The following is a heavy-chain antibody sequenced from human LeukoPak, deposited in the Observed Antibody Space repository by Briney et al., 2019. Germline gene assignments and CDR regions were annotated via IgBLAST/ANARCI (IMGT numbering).Heavy chain of an antibody. CDR2: IRYDGGNK. CDR3: AKEIDTSGYSPFDY. D-gene: IGHD3-22*01. Sequence: GGSLRLSCAASGFTFSSYGMLWVRQAPGKGLEWVAFIRYDGGNKYYVDSVKGRFTISRDNSKNILYLQMNSLRAEDTAVYYCAKEIDTSGYSPFDYWGQGTLVTVSS. J-gene: IGHJ4*02. V-gene: IGHV3-30*02. CDR1: GFTFSSYG.